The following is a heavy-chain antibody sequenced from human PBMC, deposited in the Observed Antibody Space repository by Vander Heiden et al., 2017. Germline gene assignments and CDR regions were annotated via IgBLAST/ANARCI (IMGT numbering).Heavy chain of an antibody. CDR2: ISGSGGST. V-gene: IGHV3-23*01. CDR1: GFTFSSYA. CDR3: AKSVRGSYYQFDY. D-gene: IGHD1-26*01. J-gene: IGHJ4*02. Sequence: EVQLLESGGGLVQPGGSLRLSCAASGFTFSSYAMSWVRQAPGKGLGWVSAISGSGGSTDYADSVKGRFTISRDNSKNTLYLQMNSLRAEDTAVYYCAKSVRGSYYQFDYWGQGTLVTVSS.